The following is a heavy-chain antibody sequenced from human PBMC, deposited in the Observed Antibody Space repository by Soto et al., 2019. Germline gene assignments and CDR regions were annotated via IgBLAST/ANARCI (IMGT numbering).Heavy chain of an antibody. J-gene: IGHJ1*01. CDR3: ARHVGKSPPGS. V-gene: IGHV4-39*01. Sequence: QLQLQESGPGLVKPSETLSLTCTVSGGSISSSNYHWGWIRQPPGKGLEWIGSMYYSGSAYYNPSLKSRITISVVTSKNQFSLKLTSLTAEDTAVYRCARHVGKSPPGSWGQGPLVTVSS. D-gene: IGHD1-26*01. CDR2: MYYSGSA. CDR1: GGSISSSNYH.